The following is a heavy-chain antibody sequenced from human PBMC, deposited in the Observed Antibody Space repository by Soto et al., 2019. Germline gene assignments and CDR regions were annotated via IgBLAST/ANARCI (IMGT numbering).Heavy chain of an antibody. CDR1: GGTFSSYA. Sequence: GASVKVSCKASGGTFSSYAISWVRQAPGQGLEWMGGIIPIFGTANYAQKFQGRVTITADESTSTAYMELSSLRSEDTAVYYCARDVTVAGTKCFDPWGQGTLVTVFS. CDR3: ARDVTVAGTKCFDP. J-gene: IGHJ5*02. V-gene: IGHV1-69*13. CDR2: IIPIFGTA. D-gene: IGHD6-19*01.